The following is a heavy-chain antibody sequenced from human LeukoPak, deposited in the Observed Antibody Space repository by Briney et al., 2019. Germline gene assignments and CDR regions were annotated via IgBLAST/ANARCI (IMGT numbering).Heavy chain of an antibody. J-gene: IGHJ5*02. CDR2: INHSGGT. V-gene: IGHV4-34*01. CDR3: AGGRGPCSGGSCYSVSWFDP. Sequence: SETLSLTCAVYGGSFSGYYWSWIRQPPGKGLEWIGEINHSGGTNYNPSLKSRVTISVDTSKNQFSLRLSSVTAADTAVYYCAGGRGPCSGGSCYSVSWFDPWGQGTLVTVSS. CDR1: GGSFSGYY. D-gene: IGHD2-15*01.